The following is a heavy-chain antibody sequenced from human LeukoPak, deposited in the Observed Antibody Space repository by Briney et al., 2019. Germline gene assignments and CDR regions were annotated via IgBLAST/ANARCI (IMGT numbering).Heavy chain of an antibody. J-gene: IGHJ4*02. D-gene: IGHD5-24*01. Sequence: SETLSLTCTVSGGSISSYYWSWLRQPPGKGLEWIGHIYNSGSTNSNPSLKSRVTISVDTSKNQFSLKLSSVTAADTAVYYCAGGSDVYTFEYWGQGTLVTVSS. CDR2: IYNSGST. CDR3: AGGSDVYTFEY. CDR1: GGSISSYY. V-gene: IGHV4-59*01.